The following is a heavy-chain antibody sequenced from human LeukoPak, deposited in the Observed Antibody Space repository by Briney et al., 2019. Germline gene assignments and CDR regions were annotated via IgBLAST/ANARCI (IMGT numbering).Heavy chain of an antibody. CDR1: GFTFDDYA. J-gene: IGHJ4*02. Sequence: GGSLRLSCAASGFTFDDYAMHWVRQAPGKGLEWVSGISWNSGSIGYADSVKGRFTISRDNAKNSLYLQMNSLRAEDTAVYYCARVSPQANSGDYWGQGTLVTVSS. D-gene: IGHD3-10*01. V-gene: IGHV3-9*01. CDR2: ISWNSGSI. CDR3: ARVSPQANSGDY.